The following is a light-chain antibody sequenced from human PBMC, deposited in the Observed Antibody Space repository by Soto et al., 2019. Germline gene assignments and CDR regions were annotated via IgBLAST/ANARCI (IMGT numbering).Light chain of an antibody. CDR3: QKYCTSAEYT. V-gene: IGKV3-20*01. CDR1: QSVTSSY. CDR2: DAS. J-gene: IGKJ2*01. Sequence: EIVLTQSPGTLSLSPGERATLSCRASQSVTSSYLAWYQQKPGQAPRLLIYDASSRATGIPDRFSGSGSGTDFTLTISRLEPEDFAVYYCQKYCTSAEYTFGQGTKLEIK.